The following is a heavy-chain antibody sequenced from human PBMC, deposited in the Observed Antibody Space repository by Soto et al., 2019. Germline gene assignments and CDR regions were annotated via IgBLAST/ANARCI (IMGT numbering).Heavy chain of an antibody. D-gene: IGHD4-17*01. CDR1: VGTFSSYA. CDR2: IIPIFGTA. Sequence: GASVKVSCKASVGTFSSYASSWVRQAPGQGLEWMGGIIPIFGTANYAQKFQGRVTITADESTSTAYMELSSLRSEDTAVYYCARARLPYGGNSIDYWGQGTLVTVSS. V-gene: IGHV1-69*13. CDR3: ARARLPYGGNSIDY. J-gene: IGHJ4*02.